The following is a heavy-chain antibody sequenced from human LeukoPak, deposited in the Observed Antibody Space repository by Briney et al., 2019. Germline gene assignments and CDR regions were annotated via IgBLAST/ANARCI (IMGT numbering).Heavy chain of an antibody. V-gene: IGHV3-7*03. D-gene: IGHD1-20*01. CDR2: IKPDGNEK. CDR3: AKGYNWNDAEFDN. Sequence: PGGSLRLSCAASGFTFSTYWMTWVRQAPGKGLEWVANIKPDGNEKNYADSVKGRFTISRDNAKNSLYLQMNSLRTEDTALYYCAKGYNWNDAEFDNWGQGTLVTVSS. CDR1: GFTFSTYW. J-gene: IGHJ4*02.